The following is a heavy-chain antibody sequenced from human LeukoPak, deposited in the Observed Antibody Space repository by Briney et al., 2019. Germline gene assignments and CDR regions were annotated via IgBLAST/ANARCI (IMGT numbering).Heavy chain of an antibody. D-gene: IGHD4-17*01. J-gene: IGHJ3*02. Sequence: GASVKVSCKASGYTFAGYYMHWVRQAPGQGLEWMGWINPNSGGTNYAQKFQGRVTMTRDTSISTAYMELSRLRSDDTAVYYRAQDYVTVTKFFPDAFDIWGQGTMVTVSS. CDR3: AQDYVTVTKFFPDAFDI. CDR1: GYTFAGYY. V-gene: IGHV1-2*02. CDR2: INPNSGGT.